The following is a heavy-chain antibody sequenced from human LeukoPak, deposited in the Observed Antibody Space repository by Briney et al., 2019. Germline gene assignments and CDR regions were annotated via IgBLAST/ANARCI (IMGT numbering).Heavy chain of an antibody. V-gene: IGHV1-69*13. Sequence: SVKVSCKASGGTFSSYAISWVRQAPGQGLEWMGGIIPIFGTANYAQKFQGRVTITADEPTSTAYMELSSLRSEDTAVYYCARDVRGSQGPTGFDYWGQGTLVTVSS. CDR2: IIPIFGTA. CDR3: ARDVRGSQGPTGFDY. D-gene: IGHD3-16*01. J-gene: IGHJ4*02. CDR1: GGTFSSYA.